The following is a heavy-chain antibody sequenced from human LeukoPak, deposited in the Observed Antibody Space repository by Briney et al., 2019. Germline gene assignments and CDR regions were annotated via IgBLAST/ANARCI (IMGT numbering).Heavy chain of an antibody. Sequence: PGGSLRLPCAASGFTFSDYAMHWVRQAPGKGLEWVAVISKDGSDKYYPGSVRGRFTISRDNSKNTIYLQMDSLRAEDTAIYYCARDYWWNYDYWGQGTLVTVSS. D-gene: IGHD1-7*01. CDR3: ARDYWWNYDY. CDR2: ISKDGSDK. V-gene: IGHV3-30-3*01. CDR1: GFTFSDYA. J-gene: IGHJ4*02.